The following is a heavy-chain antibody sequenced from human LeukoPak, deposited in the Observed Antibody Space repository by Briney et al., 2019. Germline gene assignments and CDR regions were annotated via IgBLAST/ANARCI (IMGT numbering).Heavy chain of an antibody. Sequence: GGSLTLSCAASGFTFSNYYMSWIRQAPGKGLEWVSYITSGSTYTNYADSVKGRFTISSDNSKNSLYLQMNSLSAEDTAVYYCARVKGTYCTSTTCQPAFDIWGQGTMVTVSS. CDR2: ITSGSTYT. J-gene: IGHJ3*02. D-gene: IGHD2-2*01. CDR1: GFTFSNYY. V-gene: IGHV3-11*05. CDR3: ARVKGTYCTSTTCQPAFDI.